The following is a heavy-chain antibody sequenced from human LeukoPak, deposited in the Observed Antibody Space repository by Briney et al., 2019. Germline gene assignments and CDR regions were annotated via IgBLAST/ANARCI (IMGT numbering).Heavy chain of an antibody. J-gene: IGHJ4*02. D-gene: IGHD3-22*01. CDR3: ARVLSGYDY. CDR1: GFTFSSYS. V-gene: IGHV3-64*02. Sequence: GGSLRLSCEASGFTFSSYSMHWVRQAPGKGLEYVSAISGNGGSTYYADSVNGRFTISRDNSKNTVYLQMGSLRAEDMAVYYCARVLSGYDYWGQGTLVTVPS. CDR2: ISGNGGST.